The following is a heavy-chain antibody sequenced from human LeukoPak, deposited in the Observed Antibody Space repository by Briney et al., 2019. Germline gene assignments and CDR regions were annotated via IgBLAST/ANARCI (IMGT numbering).Heavy chain of an antibody. J-gene: IGHJ3*02. CDR2: IYTSGST. Sequence: SGTLSLTCTVSDGSISSYYWSWIRQPAGKGLEWIGHIYTSGSTNYNPSLKSRVTMSVDTSKNQFSLKLSSVTAADTAVYYCARELQKWDAFDIWGQGTMVTVSS. CDR1: DGSISSYY. CDR3: ARELQKWDAFDI. V-gene: IGHV4-4*07. D-gene: IGHD4-11*01.